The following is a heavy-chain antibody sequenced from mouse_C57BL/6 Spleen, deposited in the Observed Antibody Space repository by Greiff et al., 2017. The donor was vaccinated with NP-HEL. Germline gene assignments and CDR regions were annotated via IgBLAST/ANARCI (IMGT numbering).Heavy chain of an antibody. CDR3: ARSVGYYFDY. D-gene: IGHD1-1*01. CDR2: IDPSDSYT. J-gene: IGHJ2*01. CDR1: GYTFTSYW. Sequence: QVQLQQPGAEVVRPGTSVKLSCKASGYTFTSYWMHWVKQRPGQGLEWIGVIDPSDSYTNYNQKFKGKATLTVDTSSSTAYMQLSSLTSEDSAVYYCARSVGYYFDYWGQGTTLTVSS. V-gene: IGHV1-59*01.